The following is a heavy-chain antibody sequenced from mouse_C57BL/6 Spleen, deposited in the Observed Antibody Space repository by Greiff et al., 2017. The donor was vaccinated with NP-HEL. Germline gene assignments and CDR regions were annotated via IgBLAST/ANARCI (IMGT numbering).Heavy chain of an antibody. CDR1: GYTFTSYW. J-gene: IGHJ4*01. D-gene: IGHD1-1*01. CDR3: ATPYYGSSYDAMDY. CDR2: INPSSGYT. V-gene: IGHV1-7*01. Sequence: VQLQQSGAELAKPGASVKLSCKASGYTFTSYWMHWVKQRPGQGLEWIGYINPSSGYTKYNQKFKDKATLTADKSSSTAYMQLSSLTHEDSAVYYCATPYYGSSYDAMDYWGQGTSVTVSS.